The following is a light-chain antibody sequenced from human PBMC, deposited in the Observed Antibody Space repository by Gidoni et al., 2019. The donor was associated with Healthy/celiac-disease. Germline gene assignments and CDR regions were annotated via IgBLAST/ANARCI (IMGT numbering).Light chain of an antibody. V-gene: IGKV1-13*02. CDR1: HGISSA. J-gene: IGKJ2*02. Sequence: AIQLTQSPSSLSASVGDRVTITGRASHGISSALAWYQQKPGKAPKLLIYAASSLESGVPSRFSGSGSGTDFTLTISSLQPEDFAPYYCQQFNSSPRTFXQXTKLEIK. CDR3: QQFNSSPRT. CDR2: AAS.